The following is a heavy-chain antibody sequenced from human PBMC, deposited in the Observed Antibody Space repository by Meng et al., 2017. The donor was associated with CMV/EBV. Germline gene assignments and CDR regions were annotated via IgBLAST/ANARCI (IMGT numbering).Heavy chain of an antibody. CDR3: ATDPDIVVVPAAIGYYYYYGMDV. V-gene: IGHV1-69*05. CDR2: IIPIFGTA. CDR1: VCTFSRYA. J-gene: IGHJ6*02. Sequence: SVPVSRQACVCTFSRYAISWVRQAPGQGLEWMGGIIPIFGTANYAQKFQGRVTITTDESTSTAYMELSSLRSEDTAVYYCATDPDIVVVPAAIGYYYYYGMDVWGQGTTVTVSS. D-gene: IGHD2-2*01.